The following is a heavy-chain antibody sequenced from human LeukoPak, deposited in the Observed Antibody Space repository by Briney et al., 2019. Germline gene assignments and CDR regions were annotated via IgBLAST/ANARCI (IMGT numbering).Heavy chain of an antibody. D-gene: IGHD6-13*01. Sequence: GGSLRLSCAGSGFTFDDYAMHWVRQAPGKGLEWVSGISWNSGNIGYADSVKGRFIVSRDNSKNTLYLQMNSLRAEDTAVYYCAKTVKGDSSSWYPKAYHYYYYMDVWGKGTTVTVSS. CDR2: ISWNSGNI. V-gene: IGHV3-9*01. CDR3: AKTVKGDSSSWYPKAYHYYYYMDV. J-gene: IGHJ6*03. CDR1: GFTFDDYA.